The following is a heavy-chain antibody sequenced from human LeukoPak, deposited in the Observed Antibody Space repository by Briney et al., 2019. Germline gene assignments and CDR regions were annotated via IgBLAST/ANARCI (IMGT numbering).Heavy chain of an antibody. Sequence: ASVTVSCRASGYTFTSQYLHWVRQAPGHGLQWIGVIYPGGGSTIYSQTFQGRITMTRDTSTSTVYLELSSLRSEDTAFYYCARAATYYYRFDFWGQGTMVTVSS. CDR1: GYTFTSQY. J-gene: IGHJ4*02. CDR3: ARAATYYYRFDF. CDR2: IYPGGGST. V-gene: IGHV1-46*01. D-gene: IGHD3-10*01.